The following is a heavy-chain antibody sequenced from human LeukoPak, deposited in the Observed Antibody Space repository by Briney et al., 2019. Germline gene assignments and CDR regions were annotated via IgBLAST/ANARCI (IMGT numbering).Heavy chain of an antibody. D-gene: IGHD5-24*01. V-gene: IGHV1-2*02. J-gene: IGHJ4*02. CDR2: INPNSGAT. CDR3: ARAREIATILWYFDY. Sequence: ASVKVSCKTSGHTFTGYYIHWVRQAPGQGLAWMGWINPNSGATNYAQKFQGRVTMTRDTSISTAYMELSRLRSDDTAVYYCARAREIATILWYFDYWGQGTLVTVSS. CDR1: GHTFTGYY.